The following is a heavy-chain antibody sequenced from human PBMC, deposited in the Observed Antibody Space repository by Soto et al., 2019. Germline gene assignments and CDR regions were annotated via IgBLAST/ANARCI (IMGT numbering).Heavy chain of an antibody. J-gene: IGHJ6*02. CDR2: IWYDGSNK. CDR3: ARDQRLGVVTQASYYYYGMDV. CDR1: GFTFSSYG. Sequence: GGSLRLSCAASGFTFSSYGMHWVRQAPGKGLEWVAVIWYDGSNKYYADSVKGRFTISRDNSKNTLYLQMNSLRAEDTAVYYCARDQRLGVVTQASYYYYGMDVWGQGTTVTVSS. D-gene: IGHD2-8*02. V-gene: IGHV3-33*01.